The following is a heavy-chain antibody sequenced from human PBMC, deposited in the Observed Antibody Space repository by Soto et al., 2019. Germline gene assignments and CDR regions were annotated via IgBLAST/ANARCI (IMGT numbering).Heavy chain of an antibody. CDR1: GGTFSSYG. J-gene: IGHJ4*02. CDR3: ARDLGYCSGGSCFLSFDY. Sequence: ASVKVSYKASGGTFSSYGISWVRQAPGQGLEWMGWISAYNGNTNYAQKLQGRVTMTTDTSTSTAYMELRSLRSDDTAVYYCARDLGYCSGGSCFLSFDYWGQGTLVTVSS. D-gene: IGHD2-15*01. V-gene: IGHV1-18*01. CDR2: ISAYNGNT.